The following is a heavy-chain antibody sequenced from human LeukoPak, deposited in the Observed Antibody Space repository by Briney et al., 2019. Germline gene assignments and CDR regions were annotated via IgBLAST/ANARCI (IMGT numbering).Heavy chain of an antibody. CDR1: GGSTSDYY. V-gene: IGHV4-59*01. CDR3: ARTFSGSYYYYGMDV. CDR2: IYYSGST. J-gene: IGHJ6*02. Sequence: SETLSLTCTVSGGSTSDYYWSWIRQPPGKGLEWIGYIYYSGSTNYNPSLKSRVTISVDTSKNQFSLKLSSVTAADTAIYYCARTFSGSYYYYGMDVWGQGTTVTVSS. D-gene: IGHD1-26*01.